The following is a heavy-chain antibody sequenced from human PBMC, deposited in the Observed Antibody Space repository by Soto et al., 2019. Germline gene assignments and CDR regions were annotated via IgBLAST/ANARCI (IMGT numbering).Heavy chain of an antibody. J-gene: IGHJ4*02. D-gene: IGHD1-26*01. CDR1: GFSLSTSGVG. CDR3: AHSSGSYFDY. CDR2: IYWDDDK. V-gene: IGHV2-5*02. Sequence: QITLKESGPTLVKPTQTLALTCTFSGFSLSTSGVGVGWIRQPPGKALEWLTLIYWDDDKRYSQSLKSRLTITKATSRKQVVLTLTNLDPVDTATYYCAHSSGSYFDYWGQGTLVTVSS.